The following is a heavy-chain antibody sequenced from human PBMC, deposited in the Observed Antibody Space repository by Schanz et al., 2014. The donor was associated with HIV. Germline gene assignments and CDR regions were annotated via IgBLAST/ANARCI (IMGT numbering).Heavy chain of an antibody. CDR3: ATAAVTDYSDN. Sequence: QVQLVESGGGVVQPGRSLRLSCAASGFTFSSYGIHWVRQAPGKGLEWVAVISYDGSNKYYADSVKGRFTISRDNAKNSVYLQMNSLRGEDTAVYYCATAAVTDYSDNWGQGTLVTVSS. CDR2: ISYDGSNK. CDR1: GFTFSSYG. D-gene: IGHD4-17*01. V-gene: IGHV3-30*19. J-gene: IGHJ4*02.